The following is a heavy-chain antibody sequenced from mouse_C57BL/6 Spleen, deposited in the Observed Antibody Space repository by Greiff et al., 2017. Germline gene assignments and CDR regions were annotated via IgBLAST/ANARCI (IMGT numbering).Heavy chain of an antibody. J-gene: IGHJ3*01. Sequence: QVQLQQSGPGLVKPSQSLFLTCSITGFPITSGYYWIWIRQSPGKPLEWMGYITHSGETFYNPSLQSPISITRETSKNQFFLQLNSVTTEDTAMYYCAGGSDGYPFAYWGQGTLVTVSA. V-gene: IGHV12-3*01. CDR2: ITHSGET. CDR1: GFPITSGYY. D-gene: IGHD2-3*01. CDR3: AGGSDGYPFAY.